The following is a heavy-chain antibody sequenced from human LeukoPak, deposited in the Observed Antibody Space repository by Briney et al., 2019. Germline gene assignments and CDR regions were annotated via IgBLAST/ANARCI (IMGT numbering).Heavy chain of an antibody. CDR2: IYTSGAT. D-gene: IGHD6-19*01. CDR1: GGSISSYY. J-gene: IGHJ4*02. V-gene: IGHV4-4*07. Sequence: SETLSLTCTVSGGSISSYYWSWIRQPAGKGLEWIGRIYTSGATNYNPSLKSRVTMSVDTSKNQFSLKLSSVTAADTAVYYCARRQGSPSSVWPFDYWDQGTLVTVSS. CDR3: ARRQGSPSSVWPFDY.